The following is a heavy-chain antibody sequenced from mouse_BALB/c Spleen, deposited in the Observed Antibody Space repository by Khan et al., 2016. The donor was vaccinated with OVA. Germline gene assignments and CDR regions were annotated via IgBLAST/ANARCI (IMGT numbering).Heavy chain of an antibody. J-gene: IGHJ2*01. CDR2: ITYSGNT. V-gene: IGHV3-2*02. CDR1: GYSITSDYA. CDR3: TRYYGGDFDY. D-gene: IGHD1-1*01. Sequence: EVQLQESGPGLVKPSQSLSLTCTVTGYSITSDYAWNWIRQFPGNKLEWMGFITYSGNTNYNPSLKSRFFINRNTSKNQFFLQLNSVTTEDTAAYYGTRYYGGDFDYWGQGTTLTVSS.